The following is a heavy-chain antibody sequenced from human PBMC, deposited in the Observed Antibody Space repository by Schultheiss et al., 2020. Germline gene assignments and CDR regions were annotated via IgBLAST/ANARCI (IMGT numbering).Heavy chain of an antibody. CDR1: GFTFDDYA. V-gene: IGHV3-9*01. CDR3: ARDPGYSSGWYYFDS. CDR2: ISWNGGSI. Sequence: GGSLRLSCAASGFTFDDYAMHWVRQAPGKGLEWVSGISWNGGSIGYADSVKGRFTSSRDNAKNSLYLQMNTLRVEDTALYYCARDPGYSSGWYYFDSWGQGTLFTVYS. J-gene: IGHJ4*02. D-gene: IGHD6-19*01.